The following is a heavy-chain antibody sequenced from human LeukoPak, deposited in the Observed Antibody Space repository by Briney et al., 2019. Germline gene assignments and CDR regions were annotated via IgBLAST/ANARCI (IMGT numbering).Heavy chain of an antibody. CDR2: IDWDDDK. J-gene: IGHJ4*02. D-gene: IGHD3-9*01. Sequence: SGPTLVNPTQTLTLTCTFPGFSPRPSGMCLSWIRHPPGKGLGGLARIDWDDDKYYSTSLKTRLTISKDTSKNQVVLTMTNMDPVDTASYNRAPPYDILTGYLDYWGQGTLVTVSS. CDR3: APPYDILTGYLDY. V-gene: IGHV2-70*11. CDR1: GFSPRPSGMC.